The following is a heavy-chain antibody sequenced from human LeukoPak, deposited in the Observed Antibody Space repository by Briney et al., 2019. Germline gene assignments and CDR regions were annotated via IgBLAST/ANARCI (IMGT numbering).Heavy chain of an antibody. J-gene: IGHJ4*02. CDR1: GGSISSSSSY. CDR3: ARGRHSTGFYWVH. Sequence: SETLSLTCIVSGGSISSSSSYWAWIRQPPGRGLEWIGSIYYSGSTYFNPSLKSRVTISIDTSKNQFSLKLSSVTAADTAVYFCARGRHSTGFYWVHWGQGTLVTVSA. D-gene: IGHD3-22*01. CDR2: IYYSGST. V-gene: IGHV4-39*07.